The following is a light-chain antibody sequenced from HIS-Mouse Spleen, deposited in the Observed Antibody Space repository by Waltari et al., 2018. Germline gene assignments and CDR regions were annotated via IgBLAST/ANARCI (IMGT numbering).Light chain of an antibody. CDR3: SSYTSSSFNVV. CDR1: SSDVGGYNY. J-gene: IGLJ2*01. CDR2: DVS. Sequence: QSALTRPASVSGSPGQSITISCTGTSSDVGGYNYVSWYQQHPGKAPKLMIYDVSNRPARVSNRVSGSKSGNTASLTISGLQAEDEADYYCSSYTSSSFNVVFGGGTKLTVL. V-gene: IGLV2-14*03.